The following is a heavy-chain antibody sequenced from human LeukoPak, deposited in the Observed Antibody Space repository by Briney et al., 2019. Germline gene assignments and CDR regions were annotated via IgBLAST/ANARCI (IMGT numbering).Heavy chain of an antibody. Sequence: PSETLSLTCTVPGGSISSYYWSWIRQPPGKGLEWIGYIYYSGSTNYNPSLKSRVTISVDTSKNQSSLKLSSVTAADTAVYYCARSQWLAAPTPFDYWGQGTLVTVSS. J-gene: IGHJ4*02. CDR2: IYYSGST. CDR1: GGSISSYY. V-gene: IGHV4-59*08. CDR3: ARSQWLAAPTPFDY. D-gene: IGHD6-19*01.